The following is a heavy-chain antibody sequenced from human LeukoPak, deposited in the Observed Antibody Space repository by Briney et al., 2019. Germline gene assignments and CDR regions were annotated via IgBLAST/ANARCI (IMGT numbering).Heavy chain of an antibody. D-gene: IGHD1-1*01. V-gene: IGHV4-59*08. CDR2: IYDNGRP. CDR1: GGSISTYY. Sequence: PSETLSLTCTVSGGSISTYYWSWIRQPPGKGLERIGYIYDNGRPNYKPSVNSRVTISVDSPKNQLSLRLSSVTAADTAVYYCARHGTGSASWFDLWGQGTLVTVSS. J-gene: IGHJ5*02. CDR3: ARHGTGSASWFDL.